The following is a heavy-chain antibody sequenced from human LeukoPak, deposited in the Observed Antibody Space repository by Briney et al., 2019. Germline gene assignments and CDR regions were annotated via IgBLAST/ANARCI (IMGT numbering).Heavy chain of an antibody. CDR1: RGSISSSSYY. V-gene: IGHV4-39*01. CDR3: ARQRGIAAGVGWFDP. CDR2: IYYSGST. J-gene: IGHJ5*02. D-gene: IGHD6-13*01. Sequence: SETLSLTCTVSRGSISSSSYYWGWIRQPPGKGLEWIGSIYYSGSTYYNPSLKSRVTISVDTSKNQFSLKLSSVTAADTAVYYCARQRGIAAGVGWFDPWGQGTLVTVSS.